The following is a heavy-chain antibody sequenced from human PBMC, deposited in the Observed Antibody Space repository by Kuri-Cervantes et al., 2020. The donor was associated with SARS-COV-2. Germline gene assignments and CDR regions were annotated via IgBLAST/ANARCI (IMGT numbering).Heavy chain of an antibody. CDR1: GYTFTGYY. V-gene: IGHV1-2*02. J-gene: IGHJ6*02. D-gene: IGHD3-3*01. CDR3: ARAGLGLRFLEWSAANYYYYYGMDV. Sequence: ASVKVSCKASGYTFTGYYMHWVRQAPGQGLEWMGWINPNSGGTNYAQKFQGRVTMTRDTSISTAYMELSRLRSDDTAVYYCARAGLGLRFLEWSAANYYYYYGMDVWGQGTTVTVSS. CDR2: INPNSGGT.